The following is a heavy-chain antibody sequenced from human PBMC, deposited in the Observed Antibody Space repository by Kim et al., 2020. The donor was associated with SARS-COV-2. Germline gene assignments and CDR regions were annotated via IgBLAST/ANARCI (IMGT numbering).Heavy chain of an antibody. CDR1: GFSLNTRGVG. V-gene: IGHV2-5*02. D-gene: IGHD3-10*01. CDR2: IFWDDDK. Sequence: SGPTLVNPTQTLTLTCTFSGFSLNTRGVGVGWIRQPPGKALEWLALIFWDDDKRYPPSLRGKLTITKDTSKNQVGLTMPNMDPVDTATYYCAHMPYYYGSTSYYQNNAFDVWGQGTLVTVSS. J-gene: IGHJ3*01. CDR3: AHMPYYYGSTSYYQNNAFDV.